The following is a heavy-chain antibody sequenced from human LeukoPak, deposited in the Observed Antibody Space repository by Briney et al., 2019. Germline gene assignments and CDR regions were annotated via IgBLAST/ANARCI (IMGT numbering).Heavy chain of an antibody. V-gene: IGHV1-69*13. J-gene: IGHJ2*01. Sequence: ASVKVSCKASGGTFSSYAISWVRQAPGQGLEWMGGIIPIFGTANYAQKFQGRVTITADESTSTAYMELSSLRSEDTAVYYCARDSPSRLYYYDSSGENWYFDLWGRGTLVTVSS. CDR2: IIPIFGTA. CDR1: GGTFSSYA. D-gene: IGHD3-22*01. CDR3: ARDSPSRLYYYDSSGENWYFDL.